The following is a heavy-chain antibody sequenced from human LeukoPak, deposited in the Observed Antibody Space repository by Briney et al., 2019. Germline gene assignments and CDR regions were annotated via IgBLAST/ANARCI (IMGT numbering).Heavy chain of an antibody. Sequence: ASVKVSCKASGYTFTSYDINWVRQATGQGFEWMGWMNPNSGNTGYAQKFQGRVTMTRNTSISTAYMELSSLRSEDTAVYYCARYYYDSSGYYYGFDYWGQGTLVTVSS. D-gene: IGHD3-22*01. CDR1: GYTFTSYD. CDR3: ARYYYDSSGYYYGFDY. CDR2: MNPNSGNT. J-gene: IGHJ4*02. V-gene: IGHV1-8*01.